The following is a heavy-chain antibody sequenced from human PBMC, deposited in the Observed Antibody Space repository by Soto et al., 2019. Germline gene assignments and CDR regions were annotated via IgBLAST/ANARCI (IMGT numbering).Heavy chain of an antibody. D-gene: IGHD3-22*01. Sequence: LRLSCAASGFTFDDYAMHWVRQAPGKGLEWVSGISWNSGSIGYADSVKGRFTISRDNAKNSLYLQMNSLRAEDTALYYCAKESARDSSGPDFDYWGQGTLVTVSS. V-gene: IGHV3-9*01. J-gene: IGHJ4*02. CDR2: ISWNSGSI. CDR3: AKESARDSSGPDFDY. CDR1: GFTFDDYA.